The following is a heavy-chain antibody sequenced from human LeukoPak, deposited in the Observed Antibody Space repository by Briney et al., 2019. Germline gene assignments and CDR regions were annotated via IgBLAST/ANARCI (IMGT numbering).Heavy chain of an antibody. CDR2: TYYRSKWYN. CDR1: GDSVSSSSAA. D-gene: IGHD3-10*01. V-gene: IGHV6-1*01. J-gene: IGHJ5*02. CDR3: ARGVGKWFGEFENWFDP. Sequence: SQTLSLTCAISGDSVSSSSAAWNWIRQSPSRGLEWLGRTYYRSKWYNDYAVSVKSRITINPDTSKNQFSLQLNSVTPEDTAVYYCARGVGKWFGEFENWFDPWGQGTLVTVSS.